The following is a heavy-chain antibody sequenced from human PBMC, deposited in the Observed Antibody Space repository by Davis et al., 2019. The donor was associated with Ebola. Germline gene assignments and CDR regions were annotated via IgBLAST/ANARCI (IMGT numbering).Heavy chain of an antibody. Sequence: MPSETLSLTCTVSGGSIRSSSFYWGWIRQPPGKGLEWIGYSYYSGNAYYNPSLKSRVTISVDTPKNQFSLKVSSVTAADTAVYYCATVLLWSGNFDYWGQGTLVTVSS. CDR3: ATVLLWSGNFDY. D-gene: IGHD3-10*01. V-gene: IGHV4-39*01. CDR1: GGSIRSSSFY. J-gene: IGHJ4*02. CDR2: SYYSGNA.